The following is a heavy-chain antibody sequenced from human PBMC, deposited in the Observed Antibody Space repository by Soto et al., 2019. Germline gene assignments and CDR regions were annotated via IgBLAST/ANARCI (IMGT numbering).Heavy chain of an antibody. V-gene: IGHV3-74*01. Sequence: GGSLRLSCAASGFTFSSYWIHWVRQAPGKGLVWVSRISNDGSSTNYADSVKGRFTISRDNAKNTVYLQMNSLRAEDTAVYYCARDTYYYDSSDHFSADAFDIWGQGTMVTVS. J-gene: IGHJ3*02. CDR1: GFTFSSYW. CDR3: ARDTYYYDSSDHFSADAFDI. CDR2: ISNDGSST. D-gene: IGHD3-22*01.